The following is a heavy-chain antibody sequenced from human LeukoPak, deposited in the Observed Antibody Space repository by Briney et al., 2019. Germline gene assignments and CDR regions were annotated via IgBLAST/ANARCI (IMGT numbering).Heavy chain of an antibody. CDR3: ARGITMVRGAQRYYFDY. CDR1: GGTFSSYA. V-gene: IGHV1-69*05. Sequence: SVKVSCKASGGTFSSYAISWVRQAPGQGLDWMGGIIPIFGTANYAQKFQGRVTITTDESTSTAYMELSSLRSEDTAVYYCARGITMVRGAQRYYFDYWGQGTLVTVSS. D-gene: IGHD3-10*01. J-gene: IGHJ4*02. CDR2: IIPIFGTA.